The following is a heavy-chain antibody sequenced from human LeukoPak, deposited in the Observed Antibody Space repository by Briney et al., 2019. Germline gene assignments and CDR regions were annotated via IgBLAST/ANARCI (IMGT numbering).Heavy chain of an antibody. V-gene: IGHV3-64D*06. CDR3: ARLAAAGHSHF. D-gene: IGHD6-13*01. CDR2: ISSNGRDA. CDR1: EFTSGTHA. Sequence: PGGSLRLSCSASEFTSGTHAMLWVRQAPGKGLEYVSAISSNGRDAYYAASVRGRFSLSRVNSNNTLYLQMSSLRPEDTAMYYCARLAAAGHSHFWGQGALVAVSS. J-gene: IGHJ4*02.